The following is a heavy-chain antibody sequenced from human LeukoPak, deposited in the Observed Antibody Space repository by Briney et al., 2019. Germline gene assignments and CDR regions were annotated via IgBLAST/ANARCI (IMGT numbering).Heavy chain of an antibody. D-gene: IGHD2-2*02. J-gene: IGHJ6*03. V-gene: IGHV1-18*01. Sequence: GASVKVSCKASGYTFTSYGISWVRQAPGQGLEWMGWISAYNGNTNYAQKLQGRVTMTTDTSTSTAYMELSRLRSDDTAVYYCAKDVIGGTSGNRGYYYYMDVWGKGTTVTVSS. CDR3: AKDVIGGTSGNRGYYYYMDV. CDR2: ISAYNGNT. CDR1: GYTFTSYG.